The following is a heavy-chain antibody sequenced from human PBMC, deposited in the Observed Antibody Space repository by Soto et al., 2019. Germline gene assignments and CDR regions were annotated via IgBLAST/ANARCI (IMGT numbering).Heavy chain of an antibody. Sequence: LSLTCTVSGGSISSYYWSWIRQPPGKGLEWIGYIYYSGSTNYNPSLKSRVTISVDTSKNQFSLKLSSVTAADTAVYYCASSVAGYNWFDPWGQGTLVTVSS. V-gene: IGHV4-59*01. J-gene: IGHJ5*02. D-gene: IGHD6-19*01. CDR1: GGSISSYY. CDR2: IYYSGST. CDR3: ASSVAGYNWFDP.